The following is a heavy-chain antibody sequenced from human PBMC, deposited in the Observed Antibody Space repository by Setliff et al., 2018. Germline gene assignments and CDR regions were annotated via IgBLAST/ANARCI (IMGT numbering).Heavy chain of an antibody. V-gene: IGHV3-33*03. CDR3: AKDQGTGYCSGGSCYLFEH. D-gene: IGHD2-15*01. Sequence: PAGSLRLSCAASGFTFRVYNMHWVRQAPGKGPEWVAVIWFDGGNEFDTDSVRGRFTISRDNSKNMLYLQMDSLRVEDTAVYYCAKDQGTGYCSGGSCYLFEHWGQGVQVTVSS. CDR1: GFTFRVYN. CDR2: IWFDGGNE. J-gene: IGHJ4*02.